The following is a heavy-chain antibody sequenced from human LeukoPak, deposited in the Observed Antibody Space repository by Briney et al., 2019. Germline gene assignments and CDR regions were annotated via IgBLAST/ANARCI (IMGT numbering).Heavy chain of an antibody. Sequence: SETLSLACTVSAGSISSYYWSWIRQPPGKGLEWIGYIYYSGSTNYNPSLKSRVTISVDTSKNQFSLKLSSVTAADTAVSYCARGILAAAGTYYYYGMDVWGQGTTVTVSS. CDR2: IYYSGST. CDR3: ARGILAAAGTYYYYGMDV. V-gene: IGHV4-59*01. D-gene: IGHD6-13*01. CDR1: AGSISSYY. J-gene: IGHJ6*02.